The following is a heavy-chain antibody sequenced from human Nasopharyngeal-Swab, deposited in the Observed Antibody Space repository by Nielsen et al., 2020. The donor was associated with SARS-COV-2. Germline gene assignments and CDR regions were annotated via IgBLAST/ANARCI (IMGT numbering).Heavy chain of an antibody. J-gene: IGHJ5*02. Sequence: ASAKVSCKVSGYTLTELSMHWVRQAPGKGLEWMGGFDPEDGETIYAQKFQGRVTMTEDTSTDTAYMELSSLRSEDTAVYYCATAPSFGEFYPKNNWFDPWGRGTLVTVSS. CDR2: FDPEDGET. D-gene: IGHD3-10*01. CDR3: ATAPSFGEFYPKNNWFDP. V-gene: IGHV1-24*01. CDR1: GYTLTELS.